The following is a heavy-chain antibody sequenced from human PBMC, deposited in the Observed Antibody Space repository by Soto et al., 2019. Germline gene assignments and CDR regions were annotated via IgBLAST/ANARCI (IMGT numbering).Heavy chain of an antibody. V-gene: IGHV4-30-2*01. Sequence: SETLSLTCAVSGGSISSGGYSWSWIRQPPGKGLEWIGYIYHSGSTYYNPSLKSRVTISVDRSKNQFSLKLSSVTAADTAVYYCARVSYDFWSGTYFDYWGQGTLVTVSS. CDR2: IYHSGST. CDR1: GGSISSGGYS. D-gene: IGHD3-3*01. CDR3: ARVSYDFWSGTYFDY. J-gene: IGHJ4*02.